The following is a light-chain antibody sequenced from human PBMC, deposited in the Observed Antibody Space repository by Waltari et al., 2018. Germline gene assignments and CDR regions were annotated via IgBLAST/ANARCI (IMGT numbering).Light chain of an antibody. Sequence: QSVLTQPPSVSGAPGQRVPISCTGRSSNIGAGYAVPWYQQLPGTAPKPLIYGNSNRPSGVPDRFSGSKSGTAASLAITVLQAEDGADYYCQSYDSSLSGPRVFGGGTKLTVL. J-gene: IGLJ3*02. CDR2: GNS. CDR1: SSNIGAGYA. V-gene: IGLV1-40*01. CDR3: QSYDSSLSGPRV.